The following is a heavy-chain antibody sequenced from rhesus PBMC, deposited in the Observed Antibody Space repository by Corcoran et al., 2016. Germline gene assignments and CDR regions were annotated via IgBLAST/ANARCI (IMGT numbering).Heavy chain of an antibody. Sequence: QVKLQQWGEGLVMPSETLSLPFPVYGGSIIGSYSSWFPHPPGTELEWFGNSDGNSARTNYNPSLKNRVTISKDTSKNQFSLKLSSVTAADTAVYYCARLPGGSNYWYFDIWGPGTPITISS. J-gene: IGHJ2*01. D-gene: IGHD4-29*01. V-gene: IGHV4-73*01. CDR1: GGSIIGSY. CDR2: SDGNSART. CDR3: ARLPGGSNYWYFDI.